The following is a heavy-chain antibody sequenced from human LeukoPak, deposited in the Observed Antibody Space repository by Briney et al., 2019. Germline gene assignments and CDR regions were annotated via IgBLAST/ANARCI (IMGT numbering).Heavy chain of an antibody. CDR1: GFTFTGYG. CDR2: ISYDGTNK. D-gene: IGHD6-6*01. CDR3: ARGVWSSSGYYMDV. Sequence: PGRSLRLSCAASGFTFTGYGMHWVRQAPGKGLEWVAVISYDGTNKYYADSVKGRFTTSRDNSKNTLYLQMNSLRAEDTAVYYCARGVWSSSGYYMDVWGKGTTVTVSS. J-gene: IGHJ6*03. V-gene: IGHV3-33*01.